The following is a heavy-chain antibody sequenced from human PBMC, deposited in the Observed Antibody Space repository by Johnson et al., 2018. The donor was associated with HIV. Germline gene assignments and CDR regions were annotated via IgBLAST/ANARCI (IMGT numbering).Heavy chain of an antibody. Sequence: VQLVESGGGLVQPGRSLRLSCAASGFTFDEYAMHWVRQAPGKGLEWVSGISWNSGSIGYGDSVKGRFTISRDNAKNSLYLQMNSLRAEDTALYYCAKDRGLERRERAFDIWGQGTMVTVTS. V-gene: IGHV3-9*01. CDR3: AKDRGLERRERAFDI. CDR2: ISWNSGSI. J-gene: IGHJ3*02. CDR1: GFTFDEYA. D-gene: IGHD1-1*01.